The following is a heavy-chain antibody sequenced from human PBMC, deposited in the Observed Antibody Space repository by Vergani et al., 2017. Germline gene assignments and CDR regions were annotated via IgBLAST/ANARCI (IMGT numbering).Heavy chain of an antibody. D-gene: IGHD3-10*01. CDR1: GFTFSSYA. CDR3: AKDGLLGFGELLEGYDAFDI. J-gene: IGHJ3*02. V-gene: IGHV3-23*04. Sequence: EVQLVESGGGLVQPGGSLRLSCAASGFTFSSYAMSWVRQAPGKGLEWVSAISGSGGSTYYADSVKGRFTISRDNSKNTLYLQMNSLRAEDTAVYYCAKDGLLGFGELLEGYDAFDIWGQGTMVTVSS. CDR2: ISGSGGST.